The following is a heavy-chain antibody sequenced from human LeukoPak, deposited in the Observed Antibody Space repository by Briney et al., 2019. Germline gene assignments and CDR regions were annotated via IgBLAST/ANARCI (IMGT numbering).Heavy chain of an antibody. Sequence: GGSLRLSCAASGFTFSSYAMRWVRQAPGKGLEWVSALSGSGNNTYYADFVKGRFTISRDNSKNTLYLQMNSLRAEDTAVYYCAKIDYDSSAYRTFDYWGQGTLVTVSS. CDR1: GFTFSSYA. V-gene: IGHV3-23*01. CDR2: LSGSGNNT. D-gene: IGHD3-22*01. CDR3: AKIDYDSSAYRTFDY. J-gene: IGHJ4*02.